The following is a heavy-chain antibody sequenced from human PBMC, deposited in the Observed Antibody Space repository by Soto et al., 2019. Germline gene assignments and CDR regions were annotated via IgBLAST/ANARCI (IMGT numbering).Heavy chain of an antibody. CDR1: GFTLSGYA. J-gene: IGHJ6*03. CDR3: ARRARPDFYYMDV. CDR2: ISTNGVGT. D-gene: IGHD6-6*01. V-gene: IGHV3-64*01. Sequence: EVQLVESGGGLAQPGGSLRLSCAASGFTLSGYAMDWVRQAPGKGLEYVSGISTNGVGTYYANSVQGRFTISRDNSKNTVYLQMGSLRPEDMDVYYCARRARPDFYYMDVWGKGTTVTVSS.